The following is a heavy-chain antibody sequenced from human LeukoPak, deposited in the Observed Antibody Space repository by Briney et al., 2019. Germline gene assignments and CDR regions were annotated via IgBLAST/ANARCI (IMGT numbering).Heavy chain of an antibody. CDR3: AREGYYGSGSKLFDY. V-gene: IGHV4-31*03. D-gene: IGHD3-10*01. CDR1: GGSISSGGYY. CDR2: IYYSGST. J-gene: IGHJ4*02. Sequence: SETLSLTCTVSGGSISSGGYYWSWIRQHPGKGLEWIGYIYYSGSTYYNPSLKSRVTISVDTSKNQFSPKLSSVTAADTAVYYCAREGYYGSGSKLFDYWGQGTLVTVSS.